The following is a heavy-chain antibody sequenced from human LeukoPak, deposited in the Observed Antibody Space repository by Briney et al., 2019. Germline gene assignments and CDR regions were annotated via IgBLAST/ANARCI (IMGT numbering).Heavy chain of an antibody. D-gene: IGHD3-10*01. V-gene: IGHV3-74*01. CDR2: INEDGRVT. CDR1: GFTFSSYT. Sequence: PGGSLRLSCAASGFTFSSYTMTWVRQAPGKGLVWVSRINEDGRVTSYATSVRGRFTIFRDSVENTLHLQMNSLRAEDTAVYYCVKDFGGELDSWGQGTLVTVSS. CDR3: VKDFGGELDS. J-gene: IGHJ5*01.